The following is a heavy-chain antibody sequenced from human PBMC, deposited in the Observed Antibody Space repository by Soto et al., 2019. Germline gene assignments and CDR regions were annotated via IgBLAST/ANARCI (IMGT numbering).Heavy chain of an antibody. V-gene: IGHV1-69*06. CDR3: ARLGGGYNYYCYYGMDV. CDR1: GYSFTDYH. Sequence: GASVKVSCKASGYSFTDYHIHWVRQAPGQGLEWMGGIIPIFGTANYAQKFQGRVTITADKSTSTAYMELSSLRSEDTAVYYCARLGGGYNYYCYYGMDVWGQGTTVTVSS. CDR2: IIPIFGTA. D-gene: IGHD1-26*01. J-gene: IGHJ6*02.